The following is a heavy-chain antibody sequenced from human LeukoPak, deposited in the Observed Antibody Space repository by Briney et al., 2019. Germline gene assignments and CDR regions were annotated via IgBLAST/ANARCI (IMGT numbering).Heavy chain of an antibody. CDR3: AKGSSHNYYYYMDV. V-gene: IGHV3-43D*03. Sequence: PGGSLRLSCAASGFTFDDYAMHWVRQAPGKGLEWVSLISWDGGSTYYADSVKGRFTISRDNSKNSLYLQMNGLRAEDTALYHCAKGSSHNYYYYMDVWGKGTTVTVSS. CDR1: GFTFDDYA. D-gene: IGHD3-10*01. CDR2: ISWDGGST. J-gene: IGHJ6*03.